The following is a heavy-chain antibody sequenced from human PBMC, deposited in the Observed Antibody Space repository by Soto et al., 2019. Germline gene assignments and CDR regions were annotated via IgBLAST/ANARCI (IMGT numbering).Heavy chain of an antibody. J-gene: IGHJ6*03. CDR3: AREGSSSSIHYYYYMDV. D-gene: IGHD6-13*01. Sequence: EVQLVESGGGLVQPGGSLRLSCAASGFTFSSYWMSWVRQAPGKGLEWVANIKQDGSEKYYVDSVKGRFTISRDNAKNSLYLQMNSLRAEDTAVYYCAREGSSSSIHYYYYMDVWGKGTKVTVSS. CDR2: IKQDGSEK. V-gene: IGHV3-7*01. CDR1: GFTFSSYW.